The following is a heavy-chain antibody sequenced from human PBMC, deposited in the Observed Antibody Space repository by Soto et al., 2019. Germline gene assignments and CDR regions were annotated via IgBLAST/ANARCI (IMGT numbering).Heavy chain of an antibody. J-gene: IGHJ5*02. CDR2: IGTLSDA. CDR1: GFIFSTFD. CDR3: ARGRSFSYGSTPPPRFDP. D-gene: IGHD3-10*01. V-gene: IGHV3-13*01. Sequence: PGGSLRLSCAASGFIFSTFDIHWVRQAPGKGLEWVSGIGTLSDAVYAASVQGRFTISRQNDKNSVYLQMNSLRAGDTAVYYCARGRSFSYGSTPPPRFDPRGQGTLVTVS.